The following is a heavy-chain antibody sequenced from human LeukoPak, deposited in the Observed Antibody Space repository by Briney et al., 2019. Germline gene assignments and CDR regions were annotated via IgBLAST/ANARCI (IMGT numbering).Heavy chain of an antibody. J-gene: IGHJ3*02. V-gene: IGHV3-66*01. CDR1: GFTVSSKY. D-gene: IGHD6-19*01. CDR3: ARSIVVAVGAFDI. CDR2: IYSGGDT. Sequence: GGSLRLSCAASGFTVSSKYMSWVRQAPGKGLQWVSVIYSGGDTYYADSVKDRFTISRDNSKNTLYLQMNSLRAEDTAVYYCARSIVVAVGAFDIWGQGTMVTVSS.